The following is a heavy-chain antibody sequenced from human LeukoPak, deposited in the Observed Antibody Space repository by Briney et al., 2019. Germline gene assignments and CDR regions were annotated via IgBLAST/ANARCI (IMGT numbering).Heavy chain of an antibody. J-gene: IGHJ4*02. CDR3: ARVGYSGRWSYFDY. CDR2: IHYSGST. CDR1: GDSISSYY. V-gene: IGHV4-59*01. Sequence: SETLSLTCTVSGDSISSYYWSWIRQPPGKGLEWIGYIHYSGSTNYNPSLKSRVTISVDTSKNQFSLKLSSVTAADTAVYYCARVGYSGRWSYFDYWGQGTLVTVSS. D-gene: IGHD6-13*01.